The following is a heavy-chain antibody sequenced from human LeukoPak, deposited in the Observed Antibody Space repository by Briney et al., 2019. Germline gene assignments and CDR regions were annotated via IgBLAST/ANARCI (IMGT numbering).Heavy chain of an antibody. CDR1: GFTFSNAW. D-gene: IGHD3-10*01. Sequence: SGGSLRLSCAASGFTFSNAWMSWVRQAPGKGLEWIGRIKSKTDGETTNYAEPVRGRFTISRDDSKSAVYLQMNSLKIEDTAVYYCTTDLGTYYHGSQRLIPIDYWGQGTLVTVSS. CDR2: IKSKTDGETT. J-gene: IGHJ4*02. CDR3: TTDLGTYYHGSQRLIPIDY. V-gene: IGHV3-15*01.